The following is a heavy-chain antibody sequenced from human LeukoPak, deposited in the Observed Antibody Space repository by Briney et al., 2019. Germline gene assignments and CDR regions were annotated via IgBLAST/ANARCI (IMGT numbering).Heavy chain of an antibody. CDR2: INTNTRNP. J-gene: IGHJ4*02. CDR1: GYIFTNNA. V-gene: IGHV7-4-1*02. Sequence: WASVKVSCKASGYIFTNNAMNWVRQAPGQGLEWMGWINTNTRNPTYAQGFTGRFVFSLDTSVSTAYLQISSLKAEDIAVYYCARIRAPSSFGQRESDYWGQGTLVTVSS. CDR3: ARIRAPSSFGQRESDY. D-gene: IGHD3-3*02.